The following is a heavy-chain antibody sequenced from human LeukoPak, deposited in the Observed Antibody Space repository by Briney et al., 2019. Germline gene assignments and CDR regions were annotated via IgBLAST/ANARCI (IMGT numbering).Heavy chain of an antibody. CDR2: IIPIFGTA. CDR1: GGTFNSYA. Sequence: ASVKVSRKASGGTFNSYAISWVRQAPGQGLEWMGGIIPIFGTANYAQKFQGRVTITADESTSTAYMELSSLRSEDTAVYYCAREVTTVIYYYYYGMDVWGQGTTVTVSS. D-gene: IGHD4-17*01. CDR3: AREVTTVIYYYYYGMDV. V-gene: IGHV1-69*13. J-gene: IGHJ6*02.